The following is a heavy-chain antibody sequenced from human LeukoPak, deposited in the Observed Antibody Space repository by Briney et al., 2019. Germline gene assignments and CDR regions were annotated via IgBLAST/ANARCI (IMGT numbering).Heavy chain of an antibody. J-gene: IGHJ5*02. D-gene: IGHD3-16*01. CDR1: VFTFSSYS. Sequence: PGGSLRLSCAASVFTFSSYSMNWVPQAPGKGLEWVSSINSSSSYIYYTDSVNVRFTISRDNAKNSLYLQMNSLRAEDTAVYYCARVGGKWFDPGGQGTLVTVSS. CDR3: ARVGGKWFDP. V-gene: IGHV3-21*01. CDR2: INSSSSYI.